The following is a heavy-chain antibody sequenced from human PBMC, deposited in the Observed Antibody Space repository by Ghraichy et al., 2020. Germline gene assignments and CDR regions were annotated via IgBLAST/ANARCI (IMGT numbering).Heavy chain of an antibody. Sequence: GGSLRLSCAASGFTFSSHSMNWVRQAPGKGLEWVSHLSSSSSIIYYADSVKGRFTISRDNANNSLYLQMNSLRDEDTAVYYCVRAPLISTKYYFDYWGQGTLGTVSS. CDR2: LSSSSSII. V-gene: IGHV3-48*02. D-gene: IGHD2-8*01. CDR3: VRAPLISTKYYFDY. CDR1: GFTFSSHS. J-gene: IGHJ4*02.